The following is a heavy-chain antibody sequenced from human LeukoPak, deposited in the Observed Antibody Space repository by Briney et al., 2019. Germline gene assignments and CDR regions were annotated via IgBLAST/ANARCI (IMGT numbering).Heavy chain of an antibody. J-gene: IGHJ4*02. Sequence: ASVKVSCKASGYTFTSYDINWVRQATGQGLEWMGWMNPNSGNTGYAQKFQGRVTMTRNTSIRKAYMELSSLRSEDTAVYYCASRVYYDSSGYLGDYWGQGTLVTVSS. D-gene: IGHD3-22*01. CDR3: ASRVYYDSSGYLGDY. CDR2: MNPNSGNT. V-gene: IGHV1-8*01. CDR1: GYTFTSYD.